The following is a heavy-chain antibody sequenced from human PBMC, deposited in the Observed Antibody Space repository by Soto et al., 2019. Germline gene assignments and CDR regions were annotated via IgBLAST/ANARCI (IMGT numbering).Heavy chain of an antibody. V-gene: IGHV3-7*05. D-gene: IGHD3-10*01. Sequence: EVQLVESGGGLVQPGGSLRLSCAASGFTFSSYWMSWVRQAPGKGLEWVANIKQDGSEKYYVDSVKGRFIISRDNAKNSLYLQMNSLRAEDTAVYYCARSGYYGSGRTDYWGQGTLVTVSS. J-gene: IGHJ4*02. CDR3: ARSGYYGSGRTDY. CDR1: GFTFSSYW. CDR2: IKQDGSEK.